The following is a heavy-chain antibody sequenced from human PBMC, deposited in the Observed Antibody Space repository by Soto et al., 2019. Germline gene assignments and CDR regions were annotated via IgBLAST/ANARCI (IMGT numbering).Heavy chain of an antibody. D-gene: IGHD3-22*01. CDR2: ISYDGSNK. Sequence: QVQLVASGGGVVQPGRSLRLSCAASGFTFSSYGMHWVRQAPGKGLEWVAVISYDGSNKYYADSVKGRFTISRDNSKNTLYLQMNSLRAEDTAVYYCAKSGYSSGYYYYYGMDVWGQGTTVTVSS. CDR1: GFTFSSYG. J-gene: IGHJ6*02. V-gene: IGHV3-30*18. CDR3: AKSGYSSGYYYYYGMDV.